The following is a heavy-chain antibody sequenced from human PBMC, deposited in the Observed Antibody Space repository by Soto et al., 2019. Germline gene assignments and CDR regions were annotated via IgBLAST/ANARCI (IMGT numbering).Heavy chain of an antibody. Sequence: GASVKVSCKASGYTFTSYAMHWVRQAPGQRLEWMGWINAGNGNTKYSQKFQGRVTITRDTSASTAYMELSSLRSEDTAVYYCARGSRWSSGYILSGYFQHWGQGTLVTVSS. J-gene: IGHJ1*01. V-gene: IGHV1-3*01. CDR2: INAGNGNT. D-gene: IGHD3-22*01. CDR1: GYTFTSYA. CDR3: ARGSRWSSGYILSGYFQH.